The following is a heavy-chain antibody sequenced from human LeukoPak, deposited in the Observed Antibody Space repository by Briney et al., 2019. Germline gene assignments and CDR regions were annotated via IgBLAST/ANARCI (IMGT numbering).Heavy chain of an antibody. Sequence: PGRSLRLSCAASGFTFDDYAMHWVRQAPGKGLEWVSGISWNSGSIGYADSVKGRFTISRDNAKNSLYLQMNSLRAEDTALYYCAKDTSGIQLWTAFDYWGQGTLVTVSS. CDR3: AKDTSGIQLWTAFDY. J-gene: IGHJ4*02. D-gene: IGHD5-18*01. CDR1: GFTFDDYA. CDR2: ISWNSGSI. V-gene: IGHV3-9*01.